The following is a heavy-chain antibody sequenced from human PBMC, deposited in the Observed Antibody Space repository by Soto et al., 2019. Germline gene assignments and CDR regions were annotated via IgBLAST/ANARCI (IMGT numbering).Heavy chain of an antibody. D-gene: IGHD2-15*01. CDR1: GGSISRGGYS. CDR2: IYYSGST. J-gene: IGHJ6*02. CDR3: ARTPRY. Sequence: SETLSLTCAVSGGSISRGGYSWSWIRQHPGKGLEWIGYIYYSGSTYYNPSLKSRVTLSVDTSKNQFSLKLSSVTAADTAVYYCARTPRYWGQGTTVTVSS. V-gene: IGHV4-31*11.